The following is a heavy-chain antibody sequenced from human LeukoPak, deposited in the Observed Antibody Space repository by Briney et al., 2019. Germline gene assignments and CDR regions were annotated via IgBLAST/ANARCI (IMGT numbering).Heavy chain of an antibody. Sequence: PGGSLRLSCTASGFTFSSYAMSWVRQAPGKGLEWVSAISGSGGSTYYADSVKGRFTISRDNSKNTLYLQMNSLRAEDTAVYYCAKVANEDYYDSSVDWYYFDYWGQGTLVTVSS. D-gene: IGHD3-22*01. CDR1: GFTFSSYA. CDR2: ISGSGGST. V-gene: IGHV3-23*01. J-gene: IGHJ4*02. CDR3: AKVANEDYYDSSVDWYYFDY.